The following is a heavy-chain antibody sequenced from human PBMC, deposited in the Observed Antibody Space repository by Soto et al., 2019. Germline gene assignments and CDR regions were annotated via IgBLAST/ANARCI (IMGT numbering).Heavy chain of an antibody. CDR2: IYYRGSA. J-gene: IGHJ4*02. V-gene: IGHV4-39*01. CDR3: ARHPGIAAHFDF. Sequence: PSETLSLTCSVSGGSISSSSHYWGWIRQSPGKGLDWIGSIYYRGSAYYNPSLKSRVTISVDTSKNQFSLKLRSVTAADTSAYYCARHPGIAAHFDFWGQGTLVTVSS. CDR1: GGSISSSSHY. D-gene: IGHD6-13*01.